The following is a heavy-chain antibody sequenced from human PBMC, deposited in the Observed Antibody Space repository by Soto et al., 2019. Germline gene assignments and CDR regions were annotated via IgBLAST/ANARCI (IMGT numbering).Heavy chain of an antibody. V-gene: IGHV1-69*06. CDR1: GDTLNNYA. CDR2: IIPMFGTP. Sequence: QVQLVQSGAEVKKAGSSVKVSCKASGDTLNNYALSWVRQAPGEGLEWMGGIIPMFGTPNYAQKFQGRVTISADKSTSTVYMELSSLRSEDTALYFCAREQVSGTYFTYWGQGTPVTVSS. CDR3: AREQVSGTYFTY. J-gene: IGHJ4*02. D-gene: IGHD3-10*01.